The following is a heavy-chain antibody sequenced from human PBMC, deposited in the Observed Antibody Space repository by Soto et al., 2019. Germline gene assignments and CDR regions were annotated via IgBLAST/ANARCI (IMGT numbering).Heavy chain of an antibody. CDR1: GFTFSSYG. CDR2: ISYDGSNK. Sequence: QVQLVESGGGVVQPGRSLRLSCAASGFTFSSYGMHWVRQAPGKGLEWVAVISYDGSNKYYADSVKGRFTISRDNSKNTLYLQMNSLRAEDTAVYYCAKPHCSRTSCCVDYWGQGTLVTVSS. D-gene: IGHD2-2*01. V-gene: IGHV3-30*18. CDR3: AKPHCSRTSCCVDY. J-gene: IGHJ4*02.